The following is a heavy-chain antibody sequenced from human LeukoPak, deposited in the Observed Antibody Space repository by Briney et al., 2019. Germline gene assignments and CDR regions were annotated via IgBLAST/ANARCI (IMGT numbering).Heavy chain of an antibody. J-gene: IGHJ5*02. CDR1: GGSFSTYY. D-gene: IGHD3-22*01. CDR2: IYYSGST. V-gene: IGHV4-59*01. CDR3: ARAYDSSGFNWFDP. Sequence: PSETLSLTCTVSGGSFSTYYWSWIRQPPGKGLEWIGYIYYSGSTNYNPSLKSRVTISVDTSKNQFSLKLSSVTAADTAVYYCARAYDSSGFNWFDPWGQGTLVTVSS.